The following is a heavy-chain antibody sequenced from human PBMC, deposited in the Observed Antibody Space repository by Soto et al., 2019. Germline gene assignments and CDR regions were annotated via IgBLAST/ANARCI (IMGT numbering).Heavy chain of an antibody. V-gene: IGHV1-46*01. CDR1: GYTFTSYY. J-gene: IGHJ5*02. Sequence: QVQLVQSGAEVKKPGASVKVSCKASGYTFTSYYMHWVRQAPGQGLEWMGIINPSGGSTSYAQKFQGKVTMTRDTSTSTVYMELSSLRSEDTAVYYCARGPKYSSGWDRRAFDPWGQGTLVAVSS. D-gene: IGHD6-19*01. CDR2: INPSGGST. CDR3: ARGPKYSSGWDRRAFDP.